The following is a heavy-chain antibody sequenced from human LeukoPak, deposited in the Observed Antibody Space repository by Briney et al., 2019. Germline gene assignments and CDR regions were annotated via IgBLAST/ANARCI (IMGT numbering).Heavy chain of an antibody. CDR2: IYYSGST. Sequence: SQTLSLTCTVSGGSISSGDYYWSWIRQPPGKGLEWIGYIYYSGSTYYNPSLKSRVTPSVDTSKNQFSLKLSSVTAADTAVYYCARVGIKAPFDPWGQGTLVTVSS. CDR1: GGSISSGDYY. J-gene: IGHJ5*02. D-gene: IGHD3-3*02. V-gene: IGHV4-30-4*08. CDR3: ARVGIKAPFDP.